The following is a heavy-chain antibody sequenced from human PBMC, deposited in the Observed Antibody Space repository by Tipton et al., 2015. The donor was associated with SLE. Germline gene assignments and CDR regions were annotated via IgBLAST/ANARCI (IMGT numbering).Heavy chain of an antibody. V-gene: IGHV4-39*07. CDR2: IYCSGST. J-gene: IGHJ5*02. D-gene: IGHD6-19*01. CDR3: ASQYSSRTRFDP. CDR1: GGSISSSSYY. Sequence: TLSLTCTVSGGSISSSSYYWGWIRQPPGKGLEWIGSIYCSGSTYYNPSLKSRVTISVDTSKNQFSLKLSSVTAADTAVYYCASQYSSRTRFDPWGQGTLVTVSS.